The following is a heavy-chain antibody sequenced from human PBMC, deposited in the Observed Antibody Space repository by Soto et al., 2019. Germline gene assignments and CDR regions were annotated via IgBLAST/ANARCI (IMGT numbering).Heavy chain of an antibody. D-gene: IGHD2-21*01. V-gene: IGHV3-7*01. CDR2: IKQDGSES. Sequence: GGSLRLSCAASGFTFSNYWMSWFRQAPGKGLEWVANIKQDGSESNYADSVKGRFTISRDNAENSLYLQMTSLRAEDTAVYYCASARHIGPWGQGTLVTVSS. CDR1: GFTFSNYW. J-gene: IGHJ5*02. CDR3: ASARHIGP.